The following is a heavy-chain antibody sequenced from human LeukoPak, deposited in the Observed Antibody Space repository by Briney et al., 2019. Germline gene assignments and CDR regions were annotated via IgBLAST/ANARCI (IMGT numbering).Heavy chain of an antibody. Sequence: SSETLSLTCAVYGGSFSGYYWSWIRQPPGKGLEWIGEINHSGSTNYNPSLKSRVTISVDTSKNQFSLKLSSVTAADTAVYYCARVPRITIFGVVSSYYYYMDVWGKGTTATVSS. J-gene: IGHJ6*03. CDR3: ARVPRITIFGVVSSYYYYMDV. CDR1: GGSFSGYY. V-gene: IGHV4-34*01. D-gene: IGHD3-3*01. CDR2: INHSGST.